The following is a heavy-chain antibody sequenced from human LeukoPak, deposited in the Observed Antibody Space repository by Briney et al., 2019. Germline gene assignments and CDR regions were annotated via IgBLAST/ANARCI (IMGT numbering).Heavy chain of an antibody. CDR1: GYTFTNYG. V-gene: IGHV1-18*01. J-gene: IGHJ4*02. CDR3: ARDYYYDTSGYYRLDY. CDR2: ISAYNGNT. Sequence: ASVKVSCKASGYTFTNYGITWVRQAPGQGLEWMGWISAYNGNTNYAPKLQGRVTMTTNTSTSTAYMEVRSLRSDDTAVYYCARDYYYDTSGYYRLDYWGQGTLVTVSS. D-gene: IGHD3-22*01.